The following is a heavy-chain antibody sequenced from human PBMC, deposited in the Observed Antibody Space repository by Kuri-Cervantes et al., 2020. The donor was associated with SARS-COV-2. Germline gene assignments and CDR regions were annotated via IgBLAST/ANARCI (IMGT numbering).Heavy chain of an antibody. CDR1: GDFIGSGSNF. V-gene: IGHV4-61*09. D-gene: IGHD3-9*01. CDR2: IYTSGGT. CDR3: ARAYGLLRYIYYMDV. J-gene: IGHJ6*03. Sequence: LRLSCSVSGDFIGSGSNFWSWIRKPAGKGLEWIGYIYTSGGTNYNPSLKSRVTISVDTSKNQFSLKLTSVTAADTAVYYCARAYGLLRYIYYMDVWGEGTTVTVSS.